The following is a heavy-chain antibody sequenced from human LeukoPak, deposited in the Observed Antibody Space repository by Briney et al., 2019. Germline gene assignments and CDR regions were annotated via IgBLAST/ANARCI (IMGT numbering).Heavy chain of an antibody. D-gene: IGHD3-22*01. CDR2: IYSRGST. Sequence: GGSLRLSCAASGFTVSSNYMSWVRQAPGKGLEWVSVIYSRGSTYYADSVKGRFTISRDNSKNTLYLQMNSLRAEDTAVYYCARDTQRGWYYYDTRGYYFDYWGQGTLVTVSS. CDR1: GFTVSSNY. V-gene: IGHV3-66*03. J-gene: IGHJ4*02. CDR3: ARDTQRGWYYYDTRGYYFDY.